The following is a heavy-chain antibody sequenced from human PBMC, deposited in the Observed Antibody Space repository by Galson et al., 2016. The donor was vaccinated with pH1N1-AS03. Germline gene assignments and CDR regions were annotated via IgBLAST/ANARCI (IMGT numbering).Heavy chain of an antibody. J-gene: IGHJ5*02. V-gene: IGHV3-7*01. CDR1: GFTFGSYW. CDR2: IKEDGSEK. CDR3: ARYGSSPWFDP. Sequence: SLRLSCAASGFTFGSYWMSWVRQAPGKGLVWVANIKEDGSEKSYVDSVKGRFTISRDNSKNSLYLQMNSLRVEDTALYYCARYGSSPWFDPWGQGTLVTVSS. D-gene: IGHD6-6*01.